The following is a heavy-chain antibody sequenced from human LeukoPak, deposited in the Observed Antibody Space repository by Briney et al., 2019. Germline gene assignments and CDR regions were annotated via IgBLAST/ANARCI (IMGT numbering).Heavy chain of an antibody. V-gene: IGHV4-59*01. CDR1: GGSISTYY. J-gene: IGHJ4*02. CDR2: IHYRGNT. CDR3: ARTYSGRSYYFDC. D-gene: IGHD1-26*01. Sequence: SETLSLTCTVSGGSISTYYWNWIRQSPGKGLQWIGYIHYRGNTKYNPSLKSRVTISMDTPKSQFSLKLSSVTAADTAVYYCARTYSGRSYYFDCWGQGTLVTVSS.